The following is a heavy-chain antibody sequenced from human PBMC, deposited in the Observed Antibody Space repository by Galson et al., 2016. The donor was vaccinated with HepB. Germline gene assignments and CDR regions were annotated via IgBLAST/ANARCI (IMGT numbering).Heavy chain of an antibody. CDR3: AGGHDANKSGTL. CDR1: GGSFSGYY. J-gene: IGHJ4*02. Sequence: SETLSLTCGVSGGSFSGYYWSWTRLPPGKGLEWLAEIHPSGATYYNPSLQSRVTISADTSKSQFSLSPSAVAAADSAIYYCAGGHDANKSGTLWGQGTLVIVS. D-gene: IGHD1-26*01. V-gene: IGHV4-34*01. CDR2: IHPSGAT.